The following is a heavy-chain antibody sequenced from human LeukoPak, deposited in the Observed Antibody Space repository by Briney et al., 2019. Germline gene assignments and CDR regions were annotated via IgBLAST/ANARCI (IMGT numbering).Heavy chain of an antibody. D-gene: IGHD4-17*01. J-gene: IGHJ4*02. CDR1: GGSISSYY. CDR2: IYYSGST. V-gene: IGHV4-59*01. Sequence: SETLSLTCTVSGGSISSYYCSWVRQPPGKGLEWIGYIYYSGSTNYNPSLKSRVTISVDTSKNQYSLKLSSVTAADTAVYYCARDDGDYSFDYWGQGTLVTVSS. CDR3: ARDDGDYSFDY.